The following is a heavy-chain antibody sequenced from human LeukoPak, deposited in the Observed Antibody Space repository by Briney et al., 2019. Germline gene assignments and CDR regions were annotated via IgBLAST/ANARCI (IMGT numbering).Heavy chain of an antibody. D-gene: IGHD3-22*01. CDR2: IIPIFGTA. J-gene: IGHJ4*02. Sequence: SVKASCKASGGTFSSYAISWVRQAPGQGLEWMGGIIPIFGTANYAQKFQGRVTITADESTSTAYMELSSLRSEDTAVYYCARDRSSRGIYYDSSGYHYWGQGTLVTVSS. CDR3: ARDRSSRGIYYDSSGYHY. V-gene: IGHV1-69*13. CDR1: GGTFSSYA.